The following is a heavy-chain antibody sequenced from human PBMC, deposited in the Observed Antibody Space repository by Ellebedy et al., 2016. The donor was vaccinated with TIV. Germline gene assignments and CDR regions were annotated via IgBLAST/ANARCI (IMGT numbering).Heavy chain of an antibody. Sequence: GSLRLXXTVSGGSISSSSYYWGWIRQPPGKGLEWIGEINHSGSTNYNPSLKSRVTISVDTSKNQFSLKLSSVTAADTAVYYCARGSKLQISGYSYGYGYWGQGTLVTVSS. CDR2: INHSGST. CDR3: ARGSKLQISGYSYGYGY. CDR1: GGSISSSSYY. D-gene: IGHD5-18*01. J-gene: IGHJ4*02. V-gene: IGHV4-39*07.